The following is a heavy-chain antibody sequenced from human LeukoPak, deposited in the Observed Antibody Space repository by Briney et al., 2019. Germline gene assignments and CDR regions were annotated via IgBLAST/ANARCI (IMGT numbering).Heavy chain of an antibody. CDR2: VFYSGTT. V-gene: IGHV4-39*01. J-gene: IGHJ4*02. D-gene: IGHD4-17*01. CDR3: ARLDSGDYFFDY. Sequence: SETLSLTCTVSGGSISSGSYYWGWIRQPPGKGLEWLGTVFYSGTTYYNPSLKSRVTISVDTSKNQLSLGLSSVTAADTAVYYCARLDSGDYFFDYWGQGSLVTVSS. CDR1: GGSISSGSYY.